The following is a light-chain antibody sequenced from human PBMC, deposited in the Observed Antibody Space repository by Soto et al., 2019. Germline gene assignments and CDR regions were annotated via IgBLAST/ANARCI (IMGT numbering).Light chain of an antibody. V-gene: IGKV1-5*01. CDR3: QQYNSDSKT. Sequence: DIQMTQSPSTLSASVGDRVTITCRASQSISSWLAWYQQKPGKAPKLLIYDASSLESGVPSRFSGSGSGTEFTLTISSLQPDDFATYYCQQYNSDSKTFCPGTKVDIK. J-gene: IGKJ1*01. CDR2: DAS. CDR1: QSISSW.